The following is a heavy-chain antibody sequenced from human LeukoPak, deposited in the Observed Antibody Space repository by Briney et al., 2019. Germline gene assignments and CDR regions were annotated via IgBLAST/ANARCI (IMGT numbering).Heavy chain of an antibody. CDR1: GDSISSNYC. CDR3: GRHAYGDSSAAFDI. V-gene: IGHV4-4*02. J-gene: IGHJ3*02. D-gene: IGHD4-17*01. CDR2: VYRRGST. Sequence: SETLSLTCAVSGDSISSNYCWRWVRQFPGKGLEWIGEVYRRGSTSYNPSLKSRVVISIDKSRNQYSLNLNSETAADTAMYYCGRHAYGDSSAAFDIWGQGTMVIVSS.